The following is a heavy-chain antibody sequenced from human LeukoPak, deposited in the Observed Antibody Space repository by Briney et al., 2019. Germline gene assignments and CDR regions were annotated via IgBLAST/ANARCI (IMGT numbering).Heavy chain of an antibody. Sequence: GGSLRLSCAASGFTFSSFAMHWVRQSPGRGLEWLTAVSNDERNKYSADSVKGRFAISRDNSKSTLYLQVNSLRAEDTAIYYCARAHYDFWSGPFDLWGQGILVIVSS. V-gene: IGHV3-30*09. CDR1: GFTFSSFA. CDR2: VSNDERNK. CDR3: ARAHYDFWSGPFDL. D-gene: IGHD3-3*01. J-gene: IGHJ4*02.